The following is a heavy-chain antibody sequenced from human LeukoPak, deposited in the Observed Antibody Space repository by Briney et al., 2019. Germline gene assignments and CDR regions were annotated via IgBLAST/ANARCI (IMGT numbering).Heavy chain of an antibody. V-gene: IGHV3-66*03. J-gene: IGHJ4*02. D-gene: IGHD2-8*01. CDR1: GFTVSGNY. CDR3: ASLILMVYATGNY. Sequence: GGSLRLSCAASGFTVSGNYMNWVRQAPGKGLEWVSIIYPNGYTYYADSVKGRFTISRDNSKNTLYLQMNSLRAEDTAVYYCASLILMVYATGNYWGQGTLVTVSS. CDR2: IYPNGYT.